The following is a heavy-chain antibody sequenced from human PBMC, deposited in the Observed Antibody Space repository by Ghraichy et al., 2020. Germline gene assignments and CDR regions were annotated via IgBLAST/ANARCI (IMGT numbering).Heavy chain of an antibody. CDR3: TTDSSSWYGGEYYFDY. CDR2: IKQDGSEK. V-gene: IGHV3-7*03. Sequence: LSLTCAASGFTFRSYWMSWVRQAPGKGLEWVANIKQDGSEKNYVDSVKGRFTISRDNAKNSLYLQMNSLRAEDTAIYYCTTDSSSWYGGEYYFDYWGQGTLVTVSS. CDR1: GFTFRSYW. J-gene: IGHJ4*02. D-gene: IGHD6-13*01.